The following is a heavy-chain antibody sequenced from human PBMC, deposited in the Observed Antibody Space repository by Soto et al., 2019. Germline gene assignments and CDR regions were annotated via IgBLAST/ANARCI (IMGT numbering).Heavy chain of an antibody. CDR3: ARGTEDIVLMVYAFRNAFDI. D-gene: IGHD2-8*01. J-gene: IGHJ3*02. Sequence: GGSLRLSCAASGFTFSSYAMHWVRQAPGKGLEWVAVISYDGSNKYYADSVKGRFTISRDNSKNTLYLQMNSLRAEDTAVYYCARGTEDIVLMVYAFRNAFDIWGQGTMVTVSS. CDR1: GFTFSSYA. CDR2: ISYDGSNK. V-gene: IGHV3-30-3*01.